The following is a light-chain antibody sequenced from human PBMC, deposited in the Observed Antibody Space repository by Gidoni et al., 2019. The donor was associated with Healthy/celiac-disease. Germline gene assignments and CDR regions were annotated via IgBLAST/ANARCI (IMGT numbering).Light chain of an antibody. Sequence: EILMTQSPATLSVSPGERATLSCRASQSVSSNLAWYQQKPGQAPRLLIYGASTRATGIPARFSGSGSGTEVTLTISSMQSEDFAVYYCQQYNNWHPYTFXQXTKLEIK. J-gene: IGKJ2*01. CDR3: QQYNNWHPYT. V-gene: IGKV3-15*01. CDR2: GAS. CDR1: QSVSSN.